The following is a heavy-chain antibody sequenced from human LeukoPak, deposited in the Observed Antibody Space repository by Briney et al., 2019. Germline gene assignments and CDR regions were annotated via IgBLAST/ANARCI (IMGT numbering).Heavy chain of an antibody. J-gene: IGHJ4*02. CDR2: IIPIFGTA. Sequence: ASVKISCKASGGTFSSYAISWVRQAPGQGLEWMGGIIPIFGTANYAQKFQGRVTITADESTSTAYMELSSLRSEDTAVYYCAREGPSGNFDYWGQGTLVTVSS. D-gene: IGHD1-26*01. CDR1: GGTFSSYA. CDR3: AREGPSGNFDY. V-gene: IGHV1-69*01.